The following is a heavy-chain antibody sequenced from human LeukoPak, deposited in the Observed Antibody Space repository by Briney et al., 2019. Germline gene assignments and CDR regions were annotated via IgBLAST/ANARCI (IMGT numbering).Heavy chain of an antibody. J-gene: IGHJ4*02. CDR2: ISSTSTTI. CDR1: GFTFSSYS. CDR3: ARPLRGYSFVIDY. V-gene: IGHV3-48*04. D-gene: IGHD5-18*01. Sequence: GGSLRLSCAASGFTFSSYSMNWVRQAPGKGLEWVSFISSTSTTIYYADSVKSRFTISRDNAKNSLFLQMNSLRAEDTAVYYCARPLRGYSFVIDYWGQGTLVTVSS.